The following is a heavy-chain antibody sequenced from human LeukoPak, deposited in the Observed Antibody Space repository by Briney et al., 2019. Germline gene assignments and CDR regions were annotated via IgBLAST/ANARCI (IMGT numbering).Heavy chain of an antibody. J-gene: IGHJ6*02. D-gene: IGHD3-10*01. CDR3: GRYYYGSGSGLDV. CDR2: ISTSSSTI. CDR1: AFTFSSYS. V-gene: IGHV3-48*01. Sequence: QPGGSLRLSCAASAFTFSSYSMNWVRQAPGKGLEWVSYISTSSSTIYYVDSVKGRFTISRDNAKNTLYLQMNSLRAEDTAVYYCGRYYYGSGSGLDVWGQGTTVTVSS.